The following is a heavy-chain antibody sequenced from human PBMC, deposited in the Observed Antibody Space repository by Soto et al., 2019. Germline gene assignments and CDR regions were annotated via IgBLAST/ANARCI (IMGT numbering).Heavy chain of an antibody. V-gene: IGHV3-23*01. J-gene: IGHJ4*02. D-gene: IGHD6-19*01. CDR1: GFTFSSYA. CDR3: AKDPAWDSSGWFDY. CDR2: MSGSGGST. Sequence: GGSLRLSCAASGFTFSSYAMSWVRQAPGQGLEWVSAMSGSGGSTYYADSVKGRFTIYRDNTKNTLYMQMNSLRAADTAVYYCAKDPAWDSSGWFDYWGQGTLVTVSS.